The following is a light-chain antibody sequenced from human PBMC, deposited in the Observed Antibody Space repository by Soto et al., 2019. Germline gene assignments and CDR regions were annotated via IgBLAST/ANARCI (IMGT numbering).Light chain of an antibody. CDR2: GAS. J-gene: IGKJ3*01. CDR1: QSVSTD. Sequence: VMTQSPPTLSVSPGERATLSCRASQSVSTDLAWYQQKPGQAPRLLIYGASTRATDVPARFSGGGSGTEFTLTISSLHSADVAIYYCQHYNDWPPITFGPGTKVDIK. CDR3: QHYNDWPPIT. V-gene: IGKV3-15*01.